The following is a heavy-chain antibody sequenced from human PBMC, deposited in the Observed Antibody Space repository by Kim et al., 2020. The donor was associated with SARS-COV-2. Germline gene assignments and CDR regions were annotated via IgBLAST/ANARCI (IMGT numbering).Heavy chain of an antibody. CDR3: VRDFGTAYLYGIDV. D-gene: IGHD2-21*01. Sequence: GGSLRLSCAASGFTLSSDNLNWVRQAPGKGLELVSSISSGSSHTYYLDSVKGPFTISRDNAKNSLYLQMSSLRAEDTAVYYCVRDFGTAYLYGIDVWGQGTTVTVSS. V-gene: IGHV3-21*01. CDR2: ISSGSSHT. J-gene: IGHJ6*01. CDR1: GFTLSSDN.